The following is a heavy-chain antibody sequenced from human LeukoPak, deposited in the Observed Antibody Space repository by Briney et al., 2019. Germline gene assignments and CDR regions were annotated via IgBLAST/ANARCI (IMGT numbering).Heavy chain of an antibody. D-gene: IGHD4-11*01. J-gene: IGHJ4*02. Sequence: PGGSLRLSCAASGFTFSRYAISWVRQAPGKGLEWVSAISGGGGTIYYAVTVKGRFTVSRDNSKYTLYLQMNSVRAEATAVYYCAKTDYSTGPFDCWGQGTLVTVSS. V-gene: IGHV3-23*01. CDR3: AKTDYSTGPFDC. CDR2: ISGGGGTI. CDR1: GFTFSRYA.